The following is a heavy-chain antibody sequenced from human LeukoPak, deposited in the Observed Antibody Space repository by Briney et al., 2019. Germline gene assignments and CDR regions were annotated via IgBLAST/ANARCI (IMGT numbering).Heavy chain of an antibody. D-gene: IGHD6-19*01. V-gene: IGHV3-11*05. Sequence: PGGSLRLSCAASGFTFSSYSMSWIRQAPGKGLEWVSYISSSSSYTNYADSVKGRFTISRDNAKNSLYLQMNSLRAEDTAVYYCARAPSGWYFDLWGRGTLVTVSS. CDR2: ISSSSSYT. J-gene: IGHJ2*01. CDR3: ARAPSGWYFDL. CDR1: GFTFSSYS.